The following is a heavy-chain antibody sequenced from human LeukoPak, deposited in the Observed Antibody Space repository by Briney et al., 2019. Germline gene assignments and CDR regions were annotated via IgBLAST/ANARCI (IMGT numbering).Heavy chain of an antibody. Sequence: PSETLSLTCAVSDGSITSNVYYWGWIRQPPGKGLEYMGSINHSGSTHCHPSLKSRVTISVDTSKNQFSLKLNSVTAADTAVYYCARLVGIAADGTGGDYWGQGILVTVSS. CDR2: INHSGST. D-gene: IGHD6-13*01. V-gene: IGHV4-39*01. CDR3: ARLVGIAADGTGGDY. CDR1: DGSITSNVYY. J-gene: IGHJ4*02.